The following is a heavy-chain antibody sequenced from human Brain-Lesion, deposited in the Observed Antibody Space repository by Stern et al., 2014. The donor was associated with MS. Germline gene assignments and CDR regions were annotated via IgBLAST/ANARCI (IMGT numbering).Heavy chain of an antibody. D-gene: IGHD3-22*01. V-gene: IGHV4-61*02. J-gene: IGHJ3*02. CDR1: GASISSGTYF. CDR3: ARAYYYDTSGDSDAFNI. CDR2: ISTSGST. Sequence: QLQLQESGPGLVKPSQTLSLTCTVSGASISSGTYFWTWIRQPAGKGLEXIGRISTSGSTTYNPSLKIRVPISLDTSKKEFSLKRSSVTAADTAVYYCARAYYYDTSGDSDAFNIWGQGTQVTVSS.